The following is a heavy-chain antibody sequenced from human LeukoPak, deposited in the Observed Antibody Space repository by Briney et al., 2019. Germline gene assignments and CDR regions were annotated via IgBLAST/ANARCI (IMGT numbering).Heavy chain of an antibody. CDR1: GFTFSNYN. D-gene: IGHD2-21*01. Sequence: PGGSLRLSCAASGFTFSNYNMTWVRQAPGKGLEYVVNIKEDGSEKYYVDSVKGRFTISRDNTKNSLYLQMSSLRGDDTAVYYCVRDCGFHTFDYWGQGTLVTVSS. V-gene: IGHV3-7*05. J-gene: IGHJ4*02. CDR3: VRDCGFHTFDY. CDR2: IKEDGSEK.